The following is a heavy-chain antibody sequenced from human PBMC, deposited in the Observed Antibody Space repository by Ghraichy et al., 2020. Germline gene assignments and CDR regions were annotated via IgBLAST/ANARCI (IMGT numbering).Heavy chain of an antibody. V-gene: IGHV3-64D*06. J-gene: IGHJ4*01. CDR2: IDTNGGRT. CDR3: VTDIELRFLPFDY. D-gene: IGHD2-15*01. Sequence: GGSLRLSCSAFGFTISRFPMYWVRQAPGKGLEYVSGIDTNGGRTYYADSVKARFTISRDNSKNTLYLQMSSLKVEDTAVYYCVTDIELRFLPFDYWGHGTLVTVSS. CDR1: GFTISRFP.